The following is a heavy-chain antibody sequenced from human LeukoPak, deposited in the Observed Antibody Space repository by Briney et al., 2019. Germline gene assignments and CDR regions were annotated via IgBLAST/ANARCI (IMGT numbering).Heavy chain of an antibody. J-gene: IGHJ4*02. V-gene: IGHV3-30*04. CDR3: AKLLDSSGYYYDY. CDR1: GFTFSSYA. CDR2: ISYDGSNK. D-gene: IGHD3-22*01. Sequence: GGSLRLSCAASGFTFSSYAMHWVRQAPGKGLEWVAVISYDGSNKYYADSVKGRFTISRDNSKNTLYLQMNSLRAEDTAVYYCAKLLDSSGYYYDYWGQGTLVTVSS.